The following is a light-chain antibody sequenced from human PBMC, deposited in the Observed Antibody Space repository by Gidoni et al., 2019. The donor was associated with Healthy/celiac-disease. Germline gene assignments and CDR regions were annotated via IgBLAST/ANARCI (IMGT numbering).Light chain of an antibody. CDR1: SSNIGSNY. CDR2: RNN. Sequence: QSVLTQPPSASATPGQRVTISCSGSSSNIGSNYVYWYQQLPGTARKLLIYRNNQRPSGVPDRFAGSKAGTSASLAISGLRSEDEADYYCAAWDDSLSALFGGGTKLTVL. CDR3: AAWDDSLSAL. J-gene: IGLJ2*01. V-gene: IGLV1-47*01.